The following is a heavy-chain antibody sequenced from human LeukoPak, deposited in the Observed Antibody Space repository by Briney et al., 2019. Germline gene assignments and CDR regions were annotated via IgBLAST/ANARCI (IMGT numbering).Heavy chain of an antibody. Sequence: SETLSLTCTVSGYSISSGYYWGWIRQPPGKGLEWIGNIYHSGSTYYNPSLKSRVTISVDTSKNQFSLKLSSVTAADTAVYYSARVTHSYGSGYYPYWGQGTLVTVSS. D-gene: IGHD3-10*01. J-gene: IGHJ4*02. CDR3: ARVTHSYGSGYYPY. CDR1: GYSISSGYY. CDR2: IYHSGST. V-gene: IGHV4-38-2*02.